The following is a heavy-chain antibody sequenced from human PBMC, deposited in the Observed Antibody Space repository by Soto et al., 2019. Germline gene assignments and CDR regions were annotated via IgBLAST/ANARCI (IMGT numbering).Heavy chain of an antibody. CDR2: ISGYNGQT. Sequence: QVQLVQSGPEVKKPGASVKVSCKASAYTFTSYGISWVRQAPGQGLEWMGWISGYNGQTNYAQKFRGRVTITTDASTSTAYMELRSLRSDDTATYYCAGDGRKQLWVEGLNAMDVWGQGTTVTGSS. CDR3: AGDGRKQLWVEGLNAMDV. CDR1: AYTFTSYG. V-gene: IGHV1-18*01. J-gene: IGHJ6*02. D-gene: IGHD5-18*01.